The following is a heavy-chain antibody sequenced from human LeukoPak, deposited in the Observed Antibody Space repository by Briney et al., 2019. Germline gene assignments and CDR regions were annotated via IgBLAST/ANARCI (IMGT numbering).Heavy chain of an antibody. CDR1: GGSISSYY. CDR2: IYYSGST. D-gene: IGHD3-22*01. CDR3: ARAQMTYYYDSSGPIPDAFDI. Sequence: SETLSLTCTVSGGSISSYYWSWIRQPPGKGLEWIGYIYYSGSTNYNPSLKSRVTISVDTSKNQFSLKLSSVTAADTAVYYCARAQMTYYYDSSGPIPDAFDIWGQGTMVTVSS. V-gene: IGHV4-59*01. J-gene: IGHJ3*02.